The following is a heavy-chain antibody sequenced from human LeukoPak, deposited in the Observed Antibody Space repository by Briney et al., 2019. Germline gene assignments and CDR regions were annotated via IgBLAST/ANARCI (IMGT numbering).Heavy chain of an antibody. Sequence: ASVKVSCKASGYIFTTFGVSWVRQAPGQGLEWMGWIGNYNGNTNYAQKVQGRVTMTTDSSTSTAYMELRSLTSDDTAVYYCARSGAAETTHFDSWGQGTLVTVPS. CDR2: IGNYNGNT. CDR3: ARSGAAETTHFDS. V-gene: IGHV1-18*01. J-gene: IGHJ4*02. CDR1: GYIFTTFG. D-gene: IGHD4-17*01.